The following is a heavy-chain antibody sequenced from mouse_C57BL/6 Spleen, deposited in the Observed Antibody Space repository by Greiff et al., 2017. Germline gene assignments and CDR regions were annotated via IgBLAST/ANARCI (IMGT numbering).Heavy chain of an antibody. CDR3: ARERTTVDYAMDY. J-gene: IGHJ4*01. CDR2: ISSGSSTI. V-gene: IGHV5-17*01. CDR1: GFTFSDYG. Sequence: EVKLMESGGGLVKPGGSLKLSCAASGFTFSDYGMHWVRQAPEKGLAWVAYISSGSSTIYYADTAKGRFTISRDNAKNTLFLQMTSLRSENTAMYYCARERTTVDYAMDYWGQGTSVTVSS. D-gene: IGHD1-1*01.